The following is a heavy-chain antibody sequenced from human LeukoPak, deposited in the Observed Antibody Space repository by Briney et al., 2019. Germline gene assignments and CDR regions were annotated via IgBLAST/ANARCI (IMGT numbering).Heavy chain of an antibody. CDR3: AKCYGSGTYYNYFDS. CDR1: GFTFSGYA. D-gene: IGHD3-10*01. V-gene: IGHV3-23*01. Sequence: GGSLRLSCAASGFTFSGYAMTWIRQAPGKGLEWVSAISGSDTTYYVDSVKGRFTIARDNSKSTVYVQMDTLSAEDTAVYYCAKCYGSGTYYNYFDSWGQGTLVTVSS. J-gene: IGHJ5*01. CDR2: ISGSDTT.